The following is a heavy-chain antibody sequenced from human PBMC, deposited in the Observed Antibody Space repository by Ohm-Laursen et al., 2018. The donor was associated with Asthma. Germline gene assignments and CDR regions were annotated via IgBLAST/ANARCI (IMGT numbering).Heavy chain of an antibody. CDR3: ARVWYHSGSYYGSPMDV. D-gene: IGHD1-26*01. V-gene: IGHV6-1*01. CDR2: TYYRSKWYN. J-gene: IGHJ6*02. Sequence: QTLSLTCAISGDSVSSNSAAWNWIRQSPSRGLEWLGRTYYRSKWYNDYAVSVKSRITINPDTSKNQFSLQLNSVTPEDTAVYYCARVWYHSGSYYGSPMDVWGQGTTVTVSS. CDR1: GDSVSSNSAA.